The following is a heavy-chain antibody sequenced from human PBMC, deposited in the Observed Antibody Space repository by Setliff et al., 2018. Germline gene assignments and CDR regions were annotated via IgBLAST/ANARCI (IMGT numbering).Heavy chain of an antibody. J-gene: IGHJ4*02. CDR2: ISGHTGNT. V-gene: IGHV1-18*01. Sequence: GASVKVSCKASGYTFTDYGITRVRQAPGQGLEWMGWISGHTGNTYYAHRFQGRVTLTTDTSTGTVYMELSSLRSDDTAIYFCARAGLASAGRKGIFDHWGQGTLVTVSS. CDR1: GYTFTDYG. CDR3: ARAGLASAGRKGIFDH. D-gene: IGHD6-13*01.